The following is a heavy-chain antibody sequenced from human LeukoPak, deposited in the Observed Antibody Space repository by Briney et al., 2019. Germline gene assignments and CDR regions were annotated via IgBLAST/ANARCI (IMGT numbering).Heavy chain of an antibody. CDR3: ATAHLNDYGLRHYFDY. V-gene: IGHV1-24*01. D-gene: IGHD4-17*01. CDR2: FDPEDGET. Sequence: ASVKVSCKVSGYSLSELSIHWVRQAPGKGLEWMGGFDPEDGETIYSQKFQGRVSMTEDTSTDTAYMELSSLRSEDTAMYYCATAHLNDYGLRHYFDYWGQGTLVTVSS. J-gene: IGHJ4*02. CDR1: GYSLSELS.